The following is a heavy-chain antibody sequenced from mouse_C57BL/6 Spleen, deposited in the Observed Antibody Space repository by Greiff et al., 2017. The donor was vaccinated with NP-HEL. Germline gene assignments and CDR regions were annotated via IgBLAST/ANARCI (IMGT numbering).Heavy chain of an antibody. CDR1: GFSLSTSGMG. Sequence: QVTLKVSGPGILQSSQTLSLTCSFSGFSLSTSGMGVSWIRQPSGKGLEWLAHIYWDDDKRYNTSMKSRLTISKDTSSNQVFLKITRVDTADTATYYCARSWYSNYGYYFDYWGQGTTLTVSA. CDR2: IYWDDDK. J-gene: IGHJ2*01. D-gene: IGHD2-5*01. V-gene: IGHV8-12*01. CDR3: ARSWYSNYGYYFDY.